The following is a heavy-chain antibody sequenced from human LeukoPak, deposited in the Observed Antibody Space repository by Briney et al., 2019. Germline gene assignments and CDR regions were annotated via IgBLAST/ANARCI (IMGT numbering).Heavy chain of an antibody. CDR1: GGSISSGDYY. CDR3: ARDAWTTLRAFDI. J-gene: IGHJ3*02. Sequence: SETLSLTCTVSGGSISSGDYYWSWIRQPPGKGLEWIGYIYYSGSTYYNPSLKSRVTISVDTSKNQFSLKLSSVTAADTAVYYCARDAWTTLRAFDIWGQGTMVTVSS. V-gene: IGHV4-30-4*01. CDR2: IYYSGST. D-gene: IGHD4-17*01.